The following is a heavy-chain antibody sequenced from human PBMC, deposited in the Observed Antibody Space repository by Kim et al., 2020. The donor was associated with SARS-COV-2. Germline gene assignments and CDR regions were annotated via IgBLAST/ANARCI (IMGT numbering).Heavy chain of an antibody. CDR1: GFIFDTYA. CDR2: ISSNGADT. D-gene: IGHD2-2*01. Sequence: GGSLRLSCAASGFIFDTYAMHWVRQTPGKGLEYVSAISSNGADTYYADSVKGRFTISRDNSKNTLYLQMGSLRAEDVAVYYCAREGRHCSGTACYLFDYWGQGTLVAVSS. J-gene: IGHJ4*02. V-gene: IGHV3-64*02. CDR3: AREGRHCSGTACYLFDY.